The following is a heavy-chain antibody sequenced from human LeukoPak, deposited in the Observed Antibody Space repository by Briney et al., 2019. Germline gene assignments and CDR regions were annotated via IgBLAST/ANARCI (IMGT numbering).Heavy chain of an antibody. D-gene: IGHD3-22*01. J-gene: IGHJ4*02. CDR2: IIPIFGTA. Sequence: SVKVSCKASGGTFSSYAISWVRQAPGQGLEWMGGIIPIFGTANYAQKFQGRVTITADESTSTAYMELSSLRSEDTAVYYCATSYDSSGYYRRPFDYWGQGTLVTVSS. CDR1: GGTFSSYA. V-gene: IGHV1-69*01. CDR3: ATSYDSSGYYRRPFDY.